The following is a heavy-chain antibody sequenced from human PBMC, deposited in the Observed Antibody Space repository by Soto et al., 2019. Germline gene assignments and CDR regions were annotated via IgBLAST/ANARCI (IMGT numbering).Heavy chain of an antibody. CDR3: ARDADYGGSRGGMDV. Sequence: QVRLEESGPGLVKPSETLSLICSVSGCSVNNANYFWNWIRHHPENGLEWIGYIYYSGSTRYNPSFKTRATLSIDTSKNQFSLRLNSVTVADTAVYFCARDADYGGSRGGMDVWGRGTTVTVSS. CDR1: GCSVNNANYF. V-gene: IGHV4-31*03. J-gene: IGHJ6*02. D-gene: IGHD4-17*01. CDR2: IYYSGST.